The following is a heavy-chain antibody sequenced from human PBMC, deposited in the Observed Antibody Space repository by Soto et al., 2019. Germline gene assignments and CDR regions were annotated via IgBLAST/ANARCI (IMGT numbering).Heavy chain of an antibody. CDR1: GFTFSSYA. CDR3: AKDRGGARRLNLWFGELSWFDP. V-gene: IGHV3-23*01. D-gene: IGHD3-10*01. J-gene: IGHJ5*02. Sequence: GGSLRLSCAASGFTFSSYAMSWVRQAPGKGLEWVSAISGSGGSTYYADSVKGRFTISRDNSKNTLYLQMNSLRAEDTAVSYCAKDRGGARRLNLWFGELSWFDPWGQGTLVTVSS. CDR2: ISGSGGST.